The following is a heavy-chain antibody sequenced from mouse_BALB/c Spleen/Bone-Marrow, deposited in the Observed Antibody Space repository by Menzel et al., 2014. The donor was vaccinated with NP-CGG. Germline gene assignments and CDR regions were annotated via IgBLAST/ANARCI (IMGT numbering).Heavy chain of an antibody. D-gene: IGHD1-2*01. CDR2: IYYSGST. Sequence: DVHLVESGPDLVKPSQSLSLTCTVTGYSITSGYGWHWIRQFPGNKLEWMAYIYYSGSTNYNPSLKSRISITRDTSKNQFFLQLNSVTTEDTATYYCAREARTTARFAYWGQGTLVTVSA. J-gene: IGHJ3*01. CDR3: AREARTTARFAY. V-gene: IGHV3-1*02. CDR1: GYSITSGYG.